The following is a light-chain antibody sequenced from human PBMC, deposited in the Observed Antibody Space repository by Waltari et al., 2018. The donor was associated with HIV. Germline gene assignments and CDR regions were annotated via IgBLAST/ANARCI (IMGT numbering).Light chain of an antibody. CDR1: HCPLGSYDQ. V-gene: IGLV2-8*01. J-gene: IGLJ2*01. Sequence: QSALPQPPSASASPGQSVTLTCTGSHCPLGSYDQDSWYQLHPVKAPKLVISEVTKRPSGVSDRFSGSKSANTAFLTVSGLQAEDEADYYCSSFADRDGFYVLFGGGTRLTVL. CDR3: SSFADRDGFYVL. CDR2: EVT.